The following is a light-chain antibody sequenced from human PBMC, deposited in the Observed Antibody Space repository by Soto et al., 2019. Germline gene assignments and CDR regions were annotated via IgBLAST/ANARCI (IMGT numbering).Light chain of an antibody. CDR1: SRVSSSY. CDR3: QHYGSSGT. J-gene: IGKJ1*01. Sequence: PGERATRPSGASSRVSSSYLALYKHKPGQAPRPLTYCTSRMATGTPDWCSGSGSGTDFTLTISILEAEDVADYCCQHYGSSGTFGQGTKVDIK. V-gene: IGKV3-20*01. CDR2: CTS.